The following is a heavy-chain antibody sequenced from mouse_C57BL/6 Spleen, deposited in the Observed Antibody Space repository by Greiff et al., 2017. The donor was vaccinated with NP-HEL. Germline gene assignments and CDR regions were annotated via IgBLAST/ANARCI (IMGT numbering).Heavy chain of an antibody. J-gene: IGHJ4*01. CDR1: GYTFTSYW. CDR3: ARGGNYVMDY. V-gene: IGHV1-50*01. CDR2: IDPSDSYT. Sequence: QVQLKQPGAELVKPGASVKLSCKASGYTFTSYWMQWVKQRPGQGLEWIGEIDPSDSYTNYNQKFKGKATLTVDTSSSTAYMQLSSLTSEDSAVYYCARGGNYVMDYWGQGTSVTVSS. D-gene: IGHD2-1*01.